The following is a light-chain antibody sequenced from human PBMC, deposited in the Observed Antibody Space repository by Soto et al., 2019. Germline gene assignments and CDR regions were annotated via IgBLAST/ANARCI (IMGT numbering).Light chain of an antibody. CDR2: TDN. Sequence: QSVLTQPPSASATPGQRVTLSCSGSSSNIGSRTVNWYQQLPGSAPKLLVYTDNQRPSGVPDRFSGSKSGTSASLAISGLQSEDEADYYCAAWDDSLHVIFGGGTKLTVL. CDR3: AAWDDSLHVI. V-gene: IGLV1-44*01. CDR1: SSNIGSRT. J-gene: IGLJ2*01.